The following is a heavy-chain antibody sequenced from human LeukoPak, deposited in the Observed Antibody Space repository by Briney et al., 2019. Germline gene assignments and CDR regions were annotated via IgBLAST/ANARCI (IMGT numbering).Heavy chain of an antibody. Sequence: GGSLRLSCAASGFTFSMYWMSWVRQAPGMGLEWVANIKQDGSEKYYEDSVKGRFTISRDNAKNSLYLQMNSLRAEDTAVYYCARDREGDNGYEGFDYWGQGTLVTVSS. V-gene: IGHV3-7*01. D-gene: IGHD5-12*01. CDR2: IKQDGSEK. CDR1: GFTFSMYW. CDR3: ARDREGDNGYEGFDY. J-gene: IGHJ4*02.